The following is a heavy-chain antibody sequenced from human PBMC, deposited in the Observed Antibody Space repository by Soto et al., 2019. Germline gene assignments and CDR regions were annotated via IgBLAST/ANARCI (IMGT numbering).Heavy chain of an antibody. CDR3: ARSQPRIGYCSGGSCYTAWSYYYGMDV. CDR2: INHSGST. D-gene: IGHD2-15*01. Sequence: PSETLSLTCAVYGGSFSGYYWSWIRQPPGKGLEWIGEINHSGSTNYNPSLKSRVTISVDTSKNQFSLKLSSVTAADTAVYYCARSQPRIGYCSGGSCYTAWSYYYGMDVWGQGTTVIVSS. V-gene: IGHV4-34*01. J-gene: IGHJ6*02. CDR1: GGSFSGYY.